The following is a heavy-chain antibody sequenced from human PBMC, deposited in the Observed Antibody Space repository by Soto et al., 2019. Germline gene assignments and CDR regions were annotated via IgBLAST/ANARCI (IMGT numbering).Heavy chain of an antibody. CDR3: ARSGGRSRSHDY. CDR2: ISYDGSNK. CDR1: GFTFSSYA. J-gene: IGHJ4*02. D-gene: IGHD6-25*01. V-gene: IGHV3-30-3*01. Sequence: QVQLVESGGGVVQPGRSLRLSCAASGFTFSSYAMHWVRQAPGKGLEWVAVISYDGSNKYYADSVKGRFTISRDNSKSTLYLQMNSLRAEDTAVYYCARSGGRSRSHDYWGQGTLVTVSS.